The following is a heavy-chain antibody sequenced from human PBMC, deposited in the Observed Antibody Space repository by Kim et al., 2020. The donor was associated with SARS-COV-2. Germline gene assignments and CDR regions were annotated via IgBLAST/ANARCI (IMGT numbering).Heavy chain of an antibody. V-gene: IGHV4-39*01. J-gene: IGHJ5*02. Sequence: SETLSLTCTVSGGSISSSSYYWGWIRQPPGKGLEWIGSIYYSGSTYYNPSLKSRVTISVDTSKNQFSLKLSSVTAADTAVYYCARQMLHMVRGVYWFDPWGQGTLVTVSS. CDR1: GGSISSSSYY. CDR2: IYYSGST. CDR3: ARQMLHMVRGVYWFDP. D-gene: IGHD3-10*01.